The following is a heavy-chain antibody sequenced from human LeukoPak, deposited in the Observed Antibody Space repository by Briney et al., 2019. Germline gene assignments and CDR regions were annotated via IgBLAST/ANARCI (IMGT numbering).Heavy chain of an antibody. J-gene: IGHJ4*02. V-gene: IGHV4-31*11. D-gene: IGHD2-2*01. CDR1: GGSISRGGYY. CDR2: IYYSGST. CDR3: ARGYEGIYCSSTSCSRTQAFGY. Sequence: TPSQTLSLTCAVSGGSISRGGYYWSWIRQHPGKGLEWIGYIYYSGSTYYNPSLKSRVTISVDTSKNQFSLKLSSVTAADTAVYYCARGYEGIYCSSTSCSRTQAFGYWGQGTLVTVSS.